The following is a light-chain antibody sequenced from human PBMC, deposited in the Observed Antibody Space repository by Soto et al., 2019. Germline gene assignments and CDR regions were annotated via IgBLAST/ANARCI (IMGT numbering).Light chain of an antibody. CDR2: EVS. V-gene: IGLV2-14*01. J-gene: IGLJ2*01. CDR3: QSYDIDLIGLI. Sequence: QSALTQPASVSGSPGQSITIPCTGTSSDIGSFNYISWYQQHPGKAPKVILYEVSARPAGVSDRFSGSKSGTSASLVITGLQAEDEADYYCQSYDIDLIGLIFGAGTKLTVL. CDR1: SSDIGSFNY.